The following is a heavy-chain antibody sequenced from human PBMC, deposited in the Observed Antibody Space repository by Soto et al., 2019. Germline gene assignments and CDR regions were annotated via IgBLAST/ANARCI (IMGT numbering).Heavy chain of an antibody. J-gene: IGHJ4*01. V-gene: IGHV1-18*01. D-gene: IGHD6-6*01. Sequence: QVQLVQSGAEVKKPGASVKVSCKASGYTFTNYGINWVRQAAGQGLEWLGWVSAYNGERRYAQRVQARVIMTTDTSTTTAYMELRSLRSDDTAVYCCSRGTSIPASGDYWGQGTLVTVSS. CDR2: VSAYNGER. CDR3: SRGTSIPASGDY. CDR1: GYTFTNYG.